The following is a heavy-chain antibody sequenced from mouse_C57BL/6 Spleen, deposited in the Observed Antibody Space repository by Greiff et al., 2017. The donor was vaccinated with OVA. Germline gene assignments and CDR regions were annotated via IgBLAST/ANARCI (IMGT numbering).Heavy chain of an antibody. CDR3: TRGDYAGFAY. CDR2: IDPETGGT. Sequence: QVQLQQSGAELVRPGASVTLSCKASGYTFTDYEMHWVKQTPVHGLEWIGAIDPETGGTAYNQKFKGKAILTADKSSSTAYMELRSLTSEDSAVYNCTRGDYAGFAYWGQGTLVTVSA. V-gene: IGHV1-15*01. J-gene: IGHJ3*01. D-gene: IGHD2-4*01. CDR1: GYTFTDYE.